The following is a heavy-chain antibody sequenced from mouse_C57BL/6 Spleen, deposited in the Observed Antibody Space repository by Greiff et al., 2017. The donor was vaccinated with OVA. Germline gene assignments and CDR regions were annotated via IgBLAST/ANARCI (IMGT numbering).Heavy chain of an antibody. CDR3: TLLPFDY. D-gene: IGHD2-1*01. CDR2: IYPETGGT. Sequence: VQLQQSGAELVRPGASVTLSCTASGYTFTDYDMHWVKQTPVHGLEWLGAIYPETGGTAYNQKFTGMAILTADKTSSTAYMELGSLTSEDSAVYYCTLLPFDYWGQGTTLTVSS. J-gene: IGHJ2*01. CDR1: GYTFTDYD. V-gene: IGHV1-15*01.